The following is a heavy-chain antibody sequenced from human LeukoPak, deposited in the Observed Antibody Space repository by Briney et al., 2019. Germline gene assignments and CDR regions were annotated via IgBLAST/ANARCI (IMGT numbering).Heavy chain of an antibody. J-gene: IGHJ4*02. CDR3: ARGGDYDFWSGYIFDY. V-gene: IGHV1-69*05. CDR1: GGTFSSYA. CDR2: IIPIFGTA. Sequence: ASVKVSCKASGGTFSSYAISRVRQAPGQGLEWMGGIIPIFGTANYAQKFQGRVTITTDESTSTAYMELSSLRSEDTAVYYCARGGDYDFWSGYIFDYWGQGTLVTVSS. D-gene: IGHD3-3*01.